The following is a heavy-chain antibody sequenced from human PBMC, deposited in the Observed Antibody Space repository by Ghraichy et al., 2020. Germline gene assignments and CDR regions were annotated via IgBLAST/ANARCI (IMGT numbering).Heavy chain of an antibody. J-gene: IGHJ4*02. Sequence: SETLSLTCTVSGASVSSGRYYWNWIRQPPGKGLECLGYIYYSGITNYNPSLKSRVTISIDTSMNQFSLKLTSVTAADTAVYYCARVYYGSGSYLGQWGQGTPVTVSA. D-gene: IGHD3-10*01. CDR1: GASVSSGRYY. CDR2: IYYSGIT. V-gene: IGHV4-61*01. CDR3: ARVYYGSGSYLGQ.